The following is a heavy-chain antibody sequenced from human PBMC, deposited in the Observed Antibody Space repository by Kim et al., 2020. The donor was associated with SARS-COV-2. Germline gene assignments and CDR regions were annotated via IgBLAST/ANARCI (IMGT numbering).Heavy chain of an antibody. CDR2: INDASTGI. CDR3: VRDGGISSTWLLYY. D-gene: IGHD6-13*01. J-gene: IGHJ4*02. V-gene: IGHV3-23*01. Sequence: GGSLRLSCTVSGFTFSTYAMGWVRQAPGKGLEWVATINDASTGIYYTDAAKGRFTISRDNSKSTLYLQMHSLRAEDTAVYYCVRDGGISSTWLLYYWGQGTLVTVSP. CDR1: GFTFSTYA.